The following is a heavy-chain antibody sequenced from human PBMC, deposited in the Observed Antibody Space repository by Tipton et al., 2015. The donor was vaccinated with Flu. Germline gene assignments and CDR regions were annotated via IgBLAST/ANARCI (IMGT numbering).Heavy chain of an antibody. J-gene: IGHJ4*02. D-gene: IGHD1-26*01. CDR1: GFSFNMYA. V-gene: IGHV3-15*01. CDR3: TAGVGATDHDY. Sequence: SLRLSCVASGFSFNMYAMSWVRQAPGKGLEWVGRIKSKTDSGTRDFAAPVKGRFSISRDDSKNTLYLQMNSLKIEDTAVYYCTAGVGATDHDYWGQGTLVTVSS. CDR2: IKSKTDSGTR.